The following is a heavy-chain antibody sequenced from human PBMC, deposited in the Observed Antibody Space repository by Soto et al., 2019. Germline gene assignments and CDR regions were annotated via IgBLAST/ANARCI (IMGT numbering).Heavy chain of an antibody. CDR1: GFTFSSYG. CDR2: IWYDGSNK. J-gene: IGHJ4*02. V-gene: IGHV3-33*01. CDR3: ARDLAGSGSYYMGAFDY. D-gene: IGHD3-10*01. Sequence: QVQLVESGGGVVQPGRSLRLSCAASGFTFSSYGMHWVRQAPGKGLEWVAVIWYDGSNKYYADSVKGRFTISRDNSKNTLYRQMNSLSAEDTAVYYCARDLAGSGSYYMGAFDYWGQGTLVTVSS.